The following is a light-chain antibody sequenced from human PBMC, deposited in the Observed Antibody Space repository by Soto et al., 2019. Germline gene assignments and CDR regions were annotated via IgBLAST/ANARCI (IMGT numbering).Light chain of an antibody. CDR3: CSYTSSTNYV. J-gene: IGLJ1*01. CDR1: TSDVSIYNY. CDR2: GAS. V-gene: IGLV2-14*01. Sequence: QSALTQPASVSGSPGQSITISCTGTTSDVSIYNYVSWYQQHPGKAPKLLMYGASNRPSGVSNRFSGAKSGHTASLTISGLQVEDEADYYCCSYTSSTNYVFGPGTKVTVL.